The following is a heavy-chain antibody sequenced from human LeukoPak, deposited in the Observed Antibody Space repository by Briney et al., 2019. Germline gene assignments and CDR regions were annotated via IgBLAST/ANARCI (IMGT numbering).Heavy chain of an antibody. CDR1: GYSFTSYW. Sequence: GESLKISXKGSGYSFTSYWIGWVRQMPGKGLEWMGIIYPGDSDTIYSPSFQGQVTISADKSISTAYLQWSSLKASDTAMYYCARPYDILTGQYYFDYWGQGTLVTVSS. V-gene: IGHV5-51*01. J-gene: IGHJ4*02. CDR3: ARPYDILTGQYYFDY. D-gene: IGHD3-9*01. CDR2: IYPGDSDT.